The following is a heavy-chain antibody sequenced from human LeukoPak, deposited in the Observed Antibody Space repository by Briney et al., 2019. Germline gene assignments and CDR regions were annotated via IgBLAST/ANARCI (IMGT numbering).Heavy chain of an antibody. CDR2: IRYDGGNK. Sequence: PGGSLRLSCAASGFTFSSYGMHWVRQAPGKGLEWVAFIRYDGGNKYYADSVKGRFTISRDNSKNTLYLQMNSLRAEDTAVYYCAKDRRGYSSSSSLGYWGQGTLVTVSS. D-gene: IGHD6-6*01. CDR3: AKDRRGYSSSSSLGY. CDR1: GFTFSSYG. V-gene: IGHV3-30*02. J-gene: IGHJ4*02.